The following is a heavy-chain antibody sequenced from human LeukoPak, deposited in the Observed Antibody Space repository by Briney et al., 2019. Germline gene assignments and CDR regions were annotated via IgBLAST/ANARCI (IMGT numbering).Heavy chain of an antibody. CDR3: ARGGSGYDSFYYYGMDV. D-gene: IGHD5-12*01. CDR2: IYYSGGA. Sequence: SETLSLTCTVSGGSISISSFYWGWIRQPPGKQLEWIGSIYYSGGAYYNPTLKSRVTISVDTSKNQFSLKLSSVTAADTAVYYCARGGSGYDSFYYYGMDVWGQGTTVTVSS. CDR1: GGSISISSFY. V-gene: IGHV4-39*07. J-gene: IGHJ6*02.